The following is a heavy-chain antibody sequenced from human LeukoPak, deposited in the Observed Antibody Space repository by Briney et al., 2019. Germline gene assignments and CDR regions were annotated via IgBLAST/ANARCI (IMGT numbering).Heavy chain of an antibody. CDR3: AREGWKLRYFDY. Sequence: ASVKVSCKASVYTFTSYVINWVRQAAGQGLEWMGWMNPNSGNTGYAQKFQGRVTMTRNTSISTAYMELSSLRSEDTAVYYCAREGWKLRYFDYWGQGTLVTVSS. J-gene: IGHJ4*02. CDR2: MNPNSGNT. V-gene: IGHV1-8*01. D-gene: IGHD3-9*01. CDR1: VYTFTSYV.